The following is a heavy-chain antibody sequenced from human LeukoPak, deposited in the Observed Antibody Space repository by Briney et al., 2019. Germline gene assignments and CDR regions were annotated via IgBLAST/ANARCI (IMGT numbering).Heavy chain of an antibody. CDR3: AREAYCTNGVCYTVFDY. J-gene: IGHJ4*02. Sequence: SETLSLTCTVSGGSISSSSYYWGWIRQPPGKGLEWIGSIYYSGSTYYNPSLKSRVTISVDTSKNQFSLKLSSVTAADTAVYYCAREAYCTNGVCYTVFDYWGQGTLVTVFS. D-gene: IGHD2-8*01. V-gene: IGHV4-39*07. CDR2: IYYSGST. CDR1: GGSISSSSYY.